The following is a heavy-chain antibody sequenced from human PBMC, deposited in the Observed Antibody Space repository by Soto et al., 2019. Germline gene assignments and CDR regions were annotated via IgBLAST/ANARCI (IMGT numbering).Heavy chain of an antibody. CDR3: ARDRQYYHFWSGYQNEGPYGMDV. Sequence: QVQLQQWGAGLLKPSETLSLTCAVYGGAFSGYFWTWIRQAPGKGLEWIGKINHSGGTNYNSSLKSRVTISVDTSKNQFSLILPSVTAADTAVYYCARDRQYYHFWSGYQNEGPYGMDVWGQGTTVTVSS. CDR2: INHSGGT. CDR1: GGAFSGYF. D-gene: IGHD3-3*02. V-gene: IGHV4-34*02. J-gene: IGHJ6*02.